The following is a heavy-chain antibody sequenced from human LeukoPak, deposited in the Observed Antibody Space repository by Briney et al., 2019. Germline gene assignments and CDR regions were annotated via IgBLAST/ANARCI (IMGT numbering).Heavy chain of an antibody. V-gene: IGHV3-23*01. CDR1: GFTFDNYA. CDR2: ISGTGIAI. D-gene: IGHD3-22*01. Sequence: GGSLRLSCAGSGFTFDNYAMSWVRQAPGRGLEWVSTISGTGIAIYYADSVKGRFTISRDNSKNTLYLQLNSLRAEDTAIYYCAKYYYDSSGLFDYWGQGALVTVSS. CDR3: AKYYYDSSGLFDY. J-gene: IGHJ4*02.